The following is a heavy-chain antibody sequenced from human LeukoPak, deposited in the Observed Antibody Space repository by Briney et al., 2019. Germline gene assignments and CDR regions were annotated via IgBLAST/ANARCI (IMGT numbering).Heavy chain of an antibody. V-gene: IGHV3-23*01. CDR2: ISGSDGHT. CDR3: AKEPLLMVYAIHFDY. Sequence: QPGGSLRLSCAASGFTFSSYAMSWVRQAPGKGLEWVSAISGSDGHTYHADSVKGRFTISRDNSKNTLYLQMNSLRAEDTAVYYCAKEPLLMVYAIHFDYWGQGTLVTVSS. CDR1: GFTFSSYA. D-gene: IGHD2-8*01. J-gene: IGHJ4*02.